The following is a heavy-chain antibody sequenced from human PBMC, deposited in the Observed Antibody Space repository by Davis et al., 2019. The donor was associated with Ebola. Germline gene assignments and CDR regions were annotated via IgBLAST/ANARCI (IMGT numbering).Heavy chain of an antibody. CDR3: AIQVVGTTRIFDF. CDR2: LFYTGTT. Sequence: SETLSLTCTVSGGSISGSSYFWGWLRQPPGKGLEWIGSLFYTGTTYFNPSLNSRVAVSVDTSRNHFSLKLSSVTATDTAIYYCAIQVVGTTRIFDFWGQGTLVTVSS. J-gene: IGHJ4*02. V-gene: IGHV4-39*02. D-gene: IGHD2-21*02. CDR1: GGSISGSSYF.